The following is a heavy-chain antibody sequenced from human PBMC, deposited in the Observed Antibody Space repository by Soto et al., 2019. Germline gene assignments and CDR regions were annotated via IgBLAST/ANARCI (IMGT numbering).Heavy chain of an antibody. J-gene: IGHJ4*02. CDR2: IYWDDEK. Sequence: QITLKESGRPLVKPTQTLTLTCTFSGFSLNTSGVGVGWIRQPPGKALEWLSLIYWDDEKRYSPSLKSRLTIPQATSKNQVILTMTDMDPVDTATSFCARRPAYGDFHFDFWGQGTLVTVSP. D-gene: IGHD4-17*01. CDR1: GFSLNTSGVG. CDR3: ARRPAYGDFHFDF. V-gene: IGHV2-5*02.